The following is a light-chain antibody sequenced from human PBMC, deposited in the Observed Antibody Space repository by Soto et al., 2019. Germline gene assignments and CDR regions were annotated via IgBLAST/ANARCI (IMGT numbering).Light chain of an antibody. CDR1: QSISSY. Sequence: DIQMTPSPASLSASGGDRVTITCRASQSISSYLNWYQQKPGKAPKLLIYAASSLQSGVPSRFSGSGSGTDFTLTISSLRPEDFATYYCQQSYSTPRTFGPGTKVDIK. J-gene: IGKJ3*01. CDR2: AAS. V-gene: IGKV1-39*01. CDR3: QQSYSTPRT.